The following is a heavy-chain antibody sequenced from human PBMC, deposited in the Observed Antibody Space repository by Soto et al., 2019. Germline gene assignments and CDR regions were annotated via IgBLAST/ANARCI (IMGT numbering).Heavy chain of an antibody. CDR1: GGSISSYY. J-gene: IGHJ2*01. CDR3: ARDRGYSGYASDWYFDL. Sequence: SETLSLTCTVSGGSISSYYWSWIRQPPGKGLEWIGYIYYSGSTNYNPSLKSRVIISVDTSKNQFSLKLSSVTAADTAVYYCARDRGYSGYASDWYFDLWGRGTLVTVSS. D-gene: IGHD5-12*01. V-gene: IGHV4-59*01. CDR2: IYYSGST.